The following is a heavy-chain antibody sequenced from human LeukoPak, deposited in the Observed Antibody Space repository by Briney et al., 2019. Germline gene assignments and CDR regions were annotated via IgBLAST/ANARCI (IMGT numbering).Heavy chain of an antibody. Sequence: GGSLRLSCAASGFTFSSYWMSWVRQAPGKGLEWVANIKQDESKKYYVDSVKGRFTISRDNAKNSLYLQMNSLRAEDTAVYYCAKVSRDNSGSDAFDIWGQGTMVTVSS. D-gene: IGHD3-22*01. J-gene: IGHJ3*02. CDR2: IKQDESKK. CDR3: AKVSRDNSGSDAFDI. CDR1: GFTFSSYW. V-gene: IGHV3-7*02.